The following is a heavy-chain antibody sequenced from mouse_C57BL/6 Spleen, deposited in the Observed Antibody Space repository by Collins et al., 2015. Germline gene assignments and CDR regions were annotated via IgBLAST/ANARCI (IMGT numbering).Heavy chain of an antibody. J-gene: IGHJ1*03. V-gene: IGHV1-72*01. D-gene: IGHD1-1*01. CDR3: AGRGYYGTWGYFDV. CDR1: GYTFTTYW. Sequence: QVQLQQPGAELVKPGASVKLSCKASGYTFTTYWMHWVKQRPGRGLEWIGRIDPNSGGTKYNEMFKNRATLTVDKPSSTAYMHLSSLTSEDSAVYYCAGRGYYGTWGYFDVWGTGTTVTVSS. CDR2: IDPNSGGT.